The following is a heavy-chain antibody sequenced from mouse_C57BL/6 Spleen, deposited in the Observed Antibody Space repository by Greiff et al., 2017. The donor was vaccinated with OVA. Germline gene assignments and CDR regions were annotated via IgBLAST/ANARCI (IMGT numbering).Heavy chain of an antibody. CDR1: GYAFSSSW. D-gene: IGHD4-1*01. CDR3: ARMETGTEFDY. Sequence: VHLVESGPELVKPGASVKISCKASGYAFSSSWMNWVKQRPGKGLEWIGRIYPGDGDTNYNGKFKGKATLTADKSSSTAYMQLSSLTSEDSAVYFCARMETGTEFDYWGQGTTLTVSS. CDR2: IYPGDGDT. V-gene: IGHV1-82*01. J-gene: IGHJ2*01.